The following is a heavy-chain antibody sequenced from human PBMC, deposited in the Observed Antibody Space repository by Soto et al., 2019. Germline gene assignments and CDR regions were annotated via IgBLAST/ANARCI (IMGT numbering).Heavy chain of an antibody. V-gene: IGHV1-18*01. CDR3: ARDSTYCSGGSCYFHYYHYMDV. J-gene: IGHJ6*03. D-gene: IGHD2-15*01. CDR1: GYTXTSYG. Sequence: ASVKVXCKASGYTXTSYGISWVRQAPGQGREWMGWISAYNGNTNYAQKLQGRVTMTTDTSTSTAYMELRSLRSDDTAVYYCARDSTYCSGGSCYFHYYHYMDVWGKGTTVTVSS. CDR2: ISAYNGNT.